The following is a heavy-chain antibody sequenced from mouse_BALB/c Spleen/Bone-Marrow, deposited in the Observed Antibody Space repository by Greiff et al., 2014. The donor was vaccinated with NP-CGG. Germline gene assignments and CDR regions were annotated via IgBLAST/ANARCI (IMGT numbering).Heavy chain of an antibody. V-gene: IGHV1S81*02. D-gene: IGHD2-13*01. CDR1: GYTFTSYY. J-gene: IGHJ3*01. CDR3: TREGDSPFAY. CDR2: INPSNGGT. Sequence: QVHVKHSGAELVKPGASVKLSCKASGYTFTSYYMYWVKQRPGQGLEWIGEINPSNGGTNFNEKFKSKATLTVDKSSSTAYMQLSSLTAEDSAVYYCTREGDSPFAYWGQGTLVTVSA.